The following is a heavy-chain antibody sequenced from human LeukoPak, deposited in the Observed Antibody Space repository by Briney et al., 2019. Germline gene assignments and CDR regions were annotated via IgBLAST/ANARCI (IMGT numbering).Heavy chain of an antibody. CDR3: ARGIPLQKDIVVVPAAIKFDP. D-gene: IGHD2-2*01. CDR2: INPSGGST. J-gene: IGHJ5*02. Sequence: ASVKVSCKASGYTFTSYGISWVRQAPGQGLEWMGIINPSGGSTSYAQKFQGRVTMTRDTSTSTVYMELSSLRSEDTAVYYCARGIPLQKDIVVVPAAIKFDPWGQGTLVTVSS. CDR1: GYTFTSYG. V-gene: IGHV1-46*01.